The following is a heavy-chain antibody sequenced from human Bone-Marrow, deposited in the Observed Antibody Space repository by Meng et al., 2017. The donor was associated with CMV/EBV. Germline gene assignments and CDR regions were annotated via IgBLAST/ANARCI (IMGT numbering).Heavy chain of an antibody. CDR2: INPSGGST. CDR1: GYTFTSYY. J-gene: IGHJ2*01. CDR3: ARDRGVLFNIVVVPAAIPESNWYFDL. D-gene: IGHD2-2*02. V-gene: IGHV1-46*01. Sequence: ASVKVSCKASGYTFTSYYMHWVRQAPGQGLEWMGIINPSGGSTSYAQKFQGRVTMTRDTSTSTVYMELSSLRSEDTAVYYCARDRGVLFNIVVVPAAIPESNWYFDLWGRGTLVTVSS.